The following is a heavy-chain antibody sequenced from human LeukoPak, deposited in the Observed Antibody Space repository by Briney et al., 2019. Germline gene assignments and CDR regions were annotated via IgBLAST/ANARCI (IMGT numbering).Heavy chain of an antibody. D-gene: IGHD3-10*01. CDR1: GFTFTNYW. CDR3: ARDMYYGSGSPTADY. V-gene: IGHV3-7*04. J-gene: IGHJ4*02. Sequence: GGSLRLSCAASGFTFTNYWMTWVRQAPGKGLEWVANINQDGSEKYYVDSVKGRFTISRDNAKNSLYMQMNSLRAEDTAVYYCARDMYYGSGSPTADYWGQGTLVTVSS. CDR2: INQDGSEK.